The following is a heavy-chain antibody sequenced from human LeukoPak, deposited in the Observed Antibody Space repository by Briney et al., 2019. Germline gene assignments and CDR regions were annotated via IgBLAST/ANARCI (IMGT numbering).Heavy chain of an antibody. D-gene: IGHD2-15*01. V-gene: IGHV1-2*02. CDR3: ARAVVVVAATMIDY. Sequence: ASVKVSCKASGYTFTGYYMHWVRQAPGQGLEWMGWINPNSGGTNYAQKFQGRDTMTRDTYISTAYMELSRLRSDDTAVYYCARAVVVVAATMIDYWGQGTLVTVSS. J-gene: IGHJ4*02. CDR2: INPNSGGT. CDR1: GYTFTGYY.